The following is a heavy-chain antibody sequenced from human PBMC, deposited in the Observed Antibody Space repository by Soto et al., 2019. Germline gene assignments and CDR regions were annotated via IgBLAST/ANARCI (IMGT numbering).Heavy chain of an antibody. CDR2: ISGSGGST. J-gene: IGHJ4*02. CDR1: GLTFSSYA. CDR3: ARMYCSGGSCYFDY. D-gene: IGHD2-15*01. Sequence: GGSLRISRAASGLTFSSYAMSWVRKETGKGLEWVSAISGSGGSTYYADSVKGRFTISRDNAKNSLYLQMNSLRAEDTAVYYCARMYCSGGSCYFDYWGQGTLVTVSS. V-gene: IGHV3-23*01.